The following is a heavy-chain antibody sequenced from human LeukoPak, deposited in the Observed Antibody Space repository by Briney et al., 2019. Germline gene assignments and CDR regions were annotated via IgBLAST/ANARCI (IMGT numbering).Heavy chain of an antibody. CDR3: SRGLSDVY. V-gene: IGHV4-34*01. J-gene: IGHJ4*02. CDR2: INHSGIT. CDR1: GGSFSGYY. Sequence: KPSETLSLTCGVYGGSFSGYYWTWIRQPPGKGLEWIGEINHSGITNYNPSPKSRVTLSIDTSKSQFSLKLNSVTAADTAVYYCSRGLSDVYWGQGTLVTVSS.